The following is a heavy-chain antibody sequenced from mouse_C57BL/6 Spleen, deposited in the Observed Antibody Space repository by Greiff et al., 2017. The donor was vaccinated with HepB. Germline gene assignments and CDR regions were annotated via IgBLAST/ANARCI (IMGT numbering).Heavy chain of an antibody. V-gene: IGHV5-4*01. CDR3: ARDGMITWKTGFAY. D-gene: IGHD2-4*01. CDR2: ISDGGSYT. Sequence: EVMLVESGGGLVKPGGSLKLSCAASGFTFSSYAMSWVRQTPEKRLEWVATISDGGSYTYYPDNVKGRFTISRDNAKNNLYLQMSHLKSEDTAMYYCARDGMITWKTGFAYWGQGTLVTVSA. CDR1: GFTFSSYA. J-gene: IGHJ3*01.